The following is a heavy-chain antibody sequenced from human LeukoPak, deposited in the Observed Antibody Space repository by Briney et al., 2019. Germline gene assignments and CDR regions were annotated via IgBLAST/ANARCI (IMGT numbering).Heavy chain of an antibody. Sequence: AASVKVSCKASGGTFSSYAISWVRQAPGQGLEWMGGIIPIFGTANYAQKFQGRVTITADKSTSTAYMELSSLRSEDTAVYYCARAPYYYDSSGYYSYWGQGTLVTVSS. CDR3: ARAPYYYDSSGYYSY. CDR1: GGTFSSYA. CDR2: IIPIFGTA. D-gene: IGHD3-22*01. J-gene: IGHJ4*02. V-gene: IGHV1-69*06.